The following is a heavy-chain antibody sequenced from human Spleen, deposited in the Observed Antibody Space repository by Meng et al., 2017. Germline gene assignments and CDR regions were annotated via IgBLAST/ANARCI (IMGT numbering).Heavy chain of an antibody. Sequence: GESLKISCAASGFTFSSYAMSWVRQAPGKGLEWVSAITASGGSTYYADSVKGRFTISRDNSKNTLYLQMNSLRAEDTAVYYCAKEIRPNDYWGQGTLVTVSS. V-gene: IGHV3-23*01. J-gene: IGHJ4*02. CDR3: AKEIRPNDY. CDR2: ITASGGST. CDR1: GFTFSSYA.